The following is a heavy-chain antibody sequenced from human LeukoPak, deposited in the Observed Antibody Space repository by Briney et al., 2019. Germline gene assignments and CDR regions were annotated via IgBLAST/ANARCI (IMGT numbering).Heavy chain of an antibody. CDR1: GGSISSYY. Sequence: PSETLSLTCTVSGGSISSYYWSWIRQPPGKGLEWIGYIYYSGSTNYNPSLKSRVTISVDTSKNQFSLKLSSVTAADTAVCYCARDNCSGGSCYSDDAFDIWGQGTMVTVSP. CDR3: ARDNCSGGSCYSDDAFDI. V-gene: IGHV4-59*01. J-gene: IGHJ3*02. D-gene: IGHD2-15*01. CDR2: IYYSGST.